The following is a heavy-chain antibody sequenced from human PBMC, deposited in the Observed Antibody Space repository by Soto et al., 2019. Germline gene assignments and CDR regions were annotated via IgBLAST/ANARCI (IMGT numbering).Heavy chain of an antibody. CDR3: ARVERGTATTVVDALDI. J-gene: IGHJ3*02. V-gene: IGHV4-34*01. CDR1: GGFVTSGSYY. D-gene: IGHD1-1*01. CDR2: MSHSGGT. Sequence: SETLSLTCAVYGGFVTSGSYYWSWIRQPPGKGLEWIGEMSHSGGTHFNPSLKSRVTISVDTSKNQFTLKMSSVTAADTALYYCARVERGTATTVVDALDIWGPGTMVTVSS.